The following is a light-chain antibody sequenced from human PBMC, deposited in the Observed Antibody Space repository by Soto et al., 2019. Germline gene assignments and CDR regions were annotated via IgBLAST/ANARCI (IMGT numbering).Light chain of an antibody. CDR2: ATS. V-gene: IGKV1-12*01. CDR3: QQNGV. CDR1: QGIGSW. J-gene: IGKJ3*01. Sequence: DIQMTQSPSSVSASVGESVTMSCRASQGIGSWLAWYQQQPGKAPKLLIFATSSLQGVVPSRFSGSGSGTDFTLTINSLQPEDFATYYCQQNGVFGPGNKVDVK.